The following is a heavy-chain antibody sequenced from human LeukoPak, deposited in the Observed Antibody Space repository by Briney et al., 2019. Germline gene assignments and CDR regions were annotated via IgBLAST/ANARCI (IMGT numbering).Heavy chain of an antibody. V-gene: IGHV1-69*06. Sequence: SVKVSCKDSGGTFSSYSISWVRQAPRQGLEWMGGIIPLFNTPNYAQKFQGRVSITADKSTNTTYMELSSLTSEDTAVYYYTRAGIPGYCSGASCSNWFDPWGQGTLVTVSS. CDR1: GGTFSSYS. J-gene: IGHJ5*02. CDR2: IIPLFNTP. D-gene: IGHD2-15*01. CDR3: TRAGIPGYCSGASCSNWFDP.